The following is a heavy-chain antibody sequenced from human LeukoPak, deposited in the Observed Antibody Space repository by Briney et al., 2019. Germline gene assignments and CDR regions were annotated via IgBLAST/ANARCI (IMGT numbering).Heavy chain of an antibody. CDR2: IYYSGST. CDR3: ARVTVHRNYANPRYFDY. V-gene: IGHV4-31*03. Sequence: SETLSLTCTVSGGSISSGDYYWSWIRQHPGKGLEWIGNIYYSGSTYYNPSLKSRVTISVDTSKNQFSLKLSSVTAADTAVYYCARVTVHRNYANPRYFDYWGQGTLVTVSS. D-gene: IGHD1-14*01. J-gene: IGHJ4*02. CDR1: GGSISSGDYY.